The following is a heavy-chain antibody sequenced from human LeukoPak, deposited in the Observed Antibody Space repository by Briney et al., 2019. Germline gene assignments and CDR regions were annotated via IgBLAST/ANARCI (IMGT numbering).Heavy chain of an antibody. CDR1: GGSISSSSYY. J-gene: IGHJ3*02. CDR3: ASRTTVVRPHDI. V-gene: IGHV4-39*01. Sequence: PSETLSLTCTVSGGSISSSSYYWGWIRQPPGKGLEWIGSIYYGGSTYYNPSLKSRVTISVDTSKNQFSLKLSSVTAADTAVYYCASRTTVVRPHDIWGQGTMVTVSS. D-gene: IGHD4-23*01. CDR2: IYYGGST.